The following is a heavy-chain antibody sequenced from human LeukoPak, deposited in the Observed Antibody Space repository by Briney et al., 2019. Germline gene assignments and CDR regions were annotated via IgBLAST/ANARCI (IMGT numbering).Heavy chain of an antibody. J-gene: IGHJ4*02. CDR2: ISSSSTTI. V-gene: IGHV3-48*01. D-gene: IGHD3-10*01. CDR3: AKNGPLVFGELLRGAYFDY. Sequence: GGSLRLSCAASGFTFSSYSMNWVRQAPGKGLEWVSYISSSSTTIYYADSVKGRFTISRDNSKNTLYLQMNSLRAEDTAVYYCAKNGPLVFGELLRGAYFDYWGQGTLVTVSS. CDR1: GFTFSSYS.